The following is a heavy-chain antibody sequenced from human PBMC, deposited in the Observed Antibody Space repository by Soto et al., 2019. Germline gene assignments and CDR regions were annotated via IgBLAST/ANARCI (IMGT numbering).Heavy chain of an antibody. Sequence: PSETLSLTCSFSGDSVTSHYLTWIRQSPEKGLEWIGYMHYTGFSHYNPSLKSRLTLSVDRSKNQFTLQLTSLTVADTAVYYCAICCCPTVTGKGYYEFWCPGILVTVSS. J-gene: IGHJ4*02. D-gene: IGHD3-22*01. V-gene: IGHV4-59*02. CDR1: GDSVTSHY. CDR3: AICCCPTVTGKGYYEF. CDR2: MHYTGFS.